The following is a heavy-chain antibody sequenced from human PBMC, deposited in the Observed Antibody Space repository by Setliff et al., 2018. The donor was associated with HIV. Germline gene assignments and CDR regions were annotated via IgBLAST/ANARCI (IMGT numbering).Heavy chain of an antibody. CDR1: GYTFTSYY. D-gene: IGHD6-19*01. Sequence: ASVKVSCKASGYTFTSYYMHWVRQAPGQGLEWMGIINPSGGSTSYAQKFQGRVTMTRDTSTSTVYMELSSLKSEDTAVYYFAIAVAGTIQHWGQGTLVTVSS. CDR2: INPSGGST. J-gene: IGHJ1*01. CDR3: AIAVAGTIQH. V-gene: IGHV1-46*01.